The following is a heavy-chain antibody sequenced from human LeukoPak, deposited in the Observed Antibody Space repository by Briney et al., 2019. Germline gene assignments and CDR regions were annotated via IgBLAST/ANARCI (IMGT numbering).Heavy chain of an antibody. J-gene: IGHJ4*02. CDR1: GYTFTGYY. V-gene: IGHV1-2*04. D-gene: IGHD6-13*01. CDR3: ARDPIAGSLAWFDY. CDR2: INPNSGGT. Sequence: ASVKASCEASGYTFTGYYMHWVRQAPGQGLEWRGWINPNSGGTNYAQKFQGWVTMTRDTSISTAYMELSRLRSDDTAVYYCARDPIAGSLAWFDYWGQGTLVTVSS.